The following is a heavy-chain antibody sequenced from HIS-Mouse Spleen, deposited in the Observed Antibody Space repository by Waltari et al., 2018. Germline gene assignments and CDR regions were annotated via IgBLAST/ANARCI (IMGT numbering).Heavy chain of an antibody. J-gene: IGHJ4*02. Sequence: EVQLVESGGGLVQPGGSLRLSCAASGFTVMSHSMRWVRQDPGKGLEWVSVIYSGGSTYYADSVKGRFTISRDNSKNTLYLQMNSLRAEDTAVYYCARDRGGSSWLYYFDYWGQGTLVTVSS. CDR2: IYSGGST. CDR3: ARDRGGSSWLYYFDY. D-gene: IGHD6-13*01. V-gene: IGHV3-66*01. CDR1: GFTVMSHS.